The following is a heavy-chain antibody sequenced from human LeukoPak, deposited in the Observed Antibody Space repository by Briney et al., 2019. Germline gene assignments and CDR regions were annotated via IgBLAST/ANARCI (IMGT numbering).Heavy chain of an antibody. D-gene: IGHD6-6*01. CDR1: GYTFTGYY. J-gene: IGHJ4*02. V-gene: IGHV1-2*02. CDR3: ARDLSSSSDY. Sequence: ASVKVSCKASGYTFTGYYMHWVRQAPGQGLEWMGWINANSGDTNYAQKFQGRVTMTRDTSISTAYMELYSLISDDTAVYYCARDLSSSSDYWGQGTLATVSS. CDR2: INANSGDT.